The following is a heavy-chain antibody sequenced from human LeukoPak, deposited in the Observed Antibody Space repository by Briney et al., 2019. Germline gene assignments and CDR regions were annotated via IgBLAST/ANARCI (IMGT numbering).Heavy chain of an antibody. Sequence: PGGSLRLSRAASGFTFGDYAMHWVRQAPGKGLEWVSIISSGGSFQYYADSVKGRFTISSDNSKNTLYLQLNSLRGEDTAIYYCARDSTYYYESGSSWPHYFDNWGQGTLVTVSS. CDR1: GFTFGDYA. V-gene: IGHV3-30*01. CDR3: ARDSTYYYESGSSWPHYFDN. J-gene: IGHJ4*02. D-gene: IGHD3-10*01. CDR2: ISSGGSFQ.